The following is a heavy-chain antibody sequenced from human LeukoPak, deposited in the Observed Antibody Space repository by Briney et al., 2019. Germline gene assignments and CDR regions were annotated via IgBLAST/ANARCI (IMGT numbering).Heavy chain of an antibody. Sequence: PSETLSLTCIVSNGSISTYYWSWIRQPPGKGLEWIGYIDYSGSTNYNSSLKSRVTMSLDTSKNHFSLRLSSVTAADSAVYYCARVSRRHTLDYWGQGTLVTVSS. V-gene: IGHV4-59*01. CDR3: ARVSRRHTLDY. CDR1: NGSISTYY. CDR2: IDYSGST. J-gene: IGHJ4*02.